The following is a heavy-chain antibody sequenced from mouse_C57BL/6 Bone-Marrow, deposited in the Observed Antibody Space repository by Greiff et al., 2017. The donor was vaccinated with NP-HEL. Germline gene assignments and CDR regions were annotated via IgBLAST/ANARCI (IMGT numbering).Heavy chain of an antibody. CDR2: IYPGNSDT. D-gene: IGHD2-1*01. V-gene: IGHV1-5*01. J-gene: IGHJ4*01. CDR1: GYTFYSYW. Sequence: VQLQQSGTVLARPGASVKMSCKTSGYTFYSYWMHWVKQRPGQGLEWIGAIYPGNSDTSYTQKFKGKAKLTAVTSASTAYMELSSLTNEDTAVYYCTYGNYYYAMDYWGQGTSVTVST. CDR3: TYGNYYYAMDY.